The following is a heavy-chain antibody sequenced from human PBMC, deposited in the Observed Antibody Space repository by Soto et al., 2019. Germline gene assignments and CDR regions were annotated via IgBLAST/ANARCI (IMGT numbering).Heavy chain of an antibody. CDR1: GYTFSNYW. D-gene: IGHD1-26*01. V-gene: IGHV5-51*01. Sequence: GEALKISCKGFGYTFSNYWIDWVRPMPGKGLEWMGIIYPGGSDTRYSPSFQGQVTISVDKSITTAYLQWSSLKASDTAMYYCARRRDGGSYNAFDIWGQGTMVTVSS. J-gene: IGHJ3*02. CDR2: IYPGGSDT. CDR3: ARRRDGGSYNAFDI.